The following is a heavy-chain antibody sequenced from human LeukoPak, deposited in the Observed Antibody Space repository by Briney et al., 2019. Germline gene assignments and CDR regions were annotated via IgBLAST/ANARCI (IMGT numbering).Heavy chain of an antibody. V-gene: IGHV1-2*06. Sequence: ASVKVSCKASGYTLTGYYMHWVRQAPGQGLEWMGRINPNSGGTNSAQEFQGRVTMTRDTSISTAYMELTRLRSDDTAVYYCARGDTVTTEPFDYWGQGTLVTVSS. CDR1: GYTLTGYY. D-gene: IGHD4-17*01. CDR2: INPNSGGT. CDR3: ARGDTVTTEPFDY. J-gene: IGHJ4*02.